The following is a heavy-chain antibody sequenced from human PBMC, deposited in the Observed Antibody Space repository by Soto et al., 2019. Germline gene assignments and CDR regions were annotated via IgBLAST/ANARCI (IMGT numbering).Heavy chain of an antibody. CDR3: ARDFFGNHYFDY. D-gene: IGHD3-10*01. CDR2: IYHSGTT. Sequence: SETLSLTCDVSGYSISSGYQWGWIRQPPGKGLEWIGNIYHSGTTSYNPSLKSRVTVSVDTSKNQISLNLTSVTAADTAIYYCARDFFGNHYFDYWGQGILVTVSS. CDR1: GYSISSGYQ. V-gene: IGHV4-38-2*02. J-gene: IGHJ4*02.